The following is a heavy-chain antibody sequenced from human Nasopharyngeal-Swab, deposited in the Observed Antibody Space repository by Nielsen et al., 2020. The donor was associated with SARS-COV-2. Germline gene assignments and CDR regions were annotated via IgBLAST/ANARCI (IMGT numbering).Heavy chain of an antibody. J-gene: IGHJ3*02. CDR1: GFTFSRYA. CDR3: AKRQLLPTGAFDI. Sequence: GESLKISCAASGFTFSRYAMSWVRQAPGKGLEWVSAISGSGGSTYYADSVKGRFTISRDNSKNTLYLQMNSLRAEDTAVYYCAKRQLLPTGAFDIWGQGTMVTVSS. D-gene: IGHD2-2*01. V-gene: IGHV3-23*01. CDR2: ISGSGGST.